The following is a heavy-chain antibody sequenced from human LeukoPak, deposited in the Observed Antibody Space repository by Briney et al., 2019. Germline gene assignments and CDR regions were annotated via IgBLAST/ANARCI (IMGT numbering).Heavy chain of an antibody. J-gene: IGHJ4*02. V-gene: IGHV1-2*02. CDR3: ASGGFGIVVVPAASLSDY. D-gene: IGHD2-2*01. CDR1: GYTFTGYY. CDR2: INPNSGGT. Sequence: ASVKVSCKASGYTFTGYYMHWVRQAPGQGLEWMGWINPNSGGTNYAQKFQGRVTMTRDTSISTAYMELSRLRSDDTAVYYCASGGFGIVVVPAASLSDYWGQGTLVTVSS.